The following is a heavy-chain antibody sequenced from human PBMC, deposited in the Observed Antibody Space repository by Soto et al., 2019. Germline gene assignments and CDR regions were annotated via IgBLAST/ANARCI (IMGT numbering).Heavy chain of an antibody. CDR1: GFTFSSYA. Sequence: QVQLVESGGGVVQPGRSLRLSCAASGFTFSSYAMHWVRQAPGKGLEWVAVISYDGSNKYYADSVKGRFTISRDNSKNTLYLQMNSLRAEDTAVYYCARARGRKGYSYGSLFDYWGQGTLVTVSS. CDR2: ISYDGSNK. J-gene: IGHJ4*02. V-gene: IGHV3-30-3*01. CDR3: ARARGRKGYSYGSLFDY. D-gene: IGHD5-18*01.